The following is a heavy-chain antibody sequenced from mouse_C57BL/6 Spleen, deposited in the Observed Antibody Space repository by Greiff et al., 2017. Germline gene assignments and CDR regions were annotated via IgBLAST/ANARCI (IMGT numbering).Heavy chain of an antibody. Sequence: QVQLKQPGAELVKPGASVKLSCKASGYTFTSYWMHWVKQRPGRGLEWIGRIYPDSGGTKYNEKFKSKATLTVDKPSSTAYMQLSSLTSEDSAVYNCARADYGNSWCCDFGVRGTTTTVS. D-gene: IGHD2-1*01. CDR3: ARADYGNSWCCDFGV. CDR1: GYTFTSYW. J-gene: IGHJ1*03. V-gene: IGHV1-72*01. CDR2: IYPDSGGT.